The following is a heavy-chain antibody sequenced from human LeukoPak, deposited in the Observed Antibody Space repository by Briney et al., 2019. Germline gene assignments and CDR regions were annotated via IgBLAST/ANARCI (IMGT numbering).Heavy chain of an antibody. Sequence: ASVKVSCKASGGTFNSYGIIWVRQAPGQGLEWMGGIIPILGTSNYAQKFQGRVTMTKDTSTSTVYMELSSLRSGDTAVFYCARDAMTSVTTSPYYFDYWGQGTLVTVSS. CDR2: IIPILGTS. V-gene: IGHV1-69*10. CDR3: ARDAMTSVTTSPYYFDY. CDR1: GGTFNSYG. J-gene: IGHJ4*02. D-gene: IGHD4-17*01.